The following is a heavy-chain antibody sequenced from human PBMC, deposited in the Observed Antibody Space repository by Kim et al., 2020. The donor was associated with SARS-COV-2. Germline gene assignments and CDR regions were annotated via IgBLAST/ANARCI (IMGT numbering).Heavy chain of an antibody. Sequence: YADSGKGRFTISRDKFKDTLYLQMDGLRADDPAVYYCAKGLATRWFAFEYWGQGALVTVS. J-gene: IGHJ4*02. D-gene: IGHD3-10*01. V-gene: IGHV3-23*05. CDR3: AKGLATRWFAFEY.